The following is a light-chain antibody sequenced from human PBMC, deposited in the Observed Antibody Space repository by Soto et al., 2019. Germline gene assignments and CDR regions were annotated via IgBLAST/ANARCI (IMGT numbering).Light chain of an antibody. CDR3: QQYYSTPLT. CDR2: WAS. J-gene: IGKJ4*01. Sequence: DIVMTQSPDSLAAALGERATINCKSRQSVLYSSNNKNYLAWYQQKPGQPPKLLIYWASTRESGVPDRFSGSGSGTDFTLTISSLQAEDVAVYYCQQYYSTPLTFGGGTKGDIK. V-gene: IGKV4-1*01. CDR1: QSVLYSSNNKNY.